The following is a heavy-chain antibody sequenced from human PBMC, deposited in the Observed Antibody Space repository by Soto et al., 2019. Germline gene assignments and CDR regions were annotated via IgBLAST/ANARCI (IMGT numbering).Heavy chain of an antibody. D-gene: IGHD5-18*01. CDR3: EQRPCGYGSHFEC. V-gene: IGHV2-5*02. CDR2: IYWDDDE. J-gene: IGHJ4*02. Sequence: QITLKESGPTLVKPTQTLTLTCTFSGFSLTTSGVGVGWIRQPPGKALEWLALIYWDDDEGYSPSLKSRLTMTRATWTIQVFLTMTNMKPGEPAAYYGEQRPCGYGSHFECWGPGTLVTVSS. CDR1: GFSLTTSGVG.